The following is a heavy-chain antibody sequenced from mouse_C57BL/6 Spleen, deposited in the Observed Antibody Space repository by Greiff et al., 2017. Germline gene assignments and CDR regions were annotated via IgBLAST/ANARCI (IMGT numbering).Heavy chain of an antibody. V-gene: IGHV3-6*01. CDR2: ISYDGSN. D-gene: IGHD1-1*01. CDR3: ARDRSSYDWYFDV. CDR1: GYSITSGYY. J-gene: IGHJ1*03. Sequence: EVKLVESGPGLVKPSQSLSLTCSVTGYSITSGYYWNWIRQFPGNKLEWMGYISYDGSNNYNPSLKNRISITRNTSKNQFFLKLNSVTTEDTATYCCARDRSSYDWYFDVWGTGTTVTVSS.